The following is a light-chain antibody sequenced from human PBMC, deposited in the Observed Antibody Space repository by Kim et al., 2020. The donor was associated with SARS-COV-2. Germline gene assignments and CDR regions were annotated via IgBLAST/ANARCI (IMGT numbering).Light chain of an antibody. V-gene: IGKV3-20*01. J-gene: IGKJ1*01. CDR3: QYYGRSPGT. Sequence: EIVLTQSPGTLSLSPGGRATLSCRASESIANYYLGWYQQRPGQAPRLLIYAASTRATGVPDRFSGSGSGTDFTLTIGRLEPEDFAVYFCQYYGRSPGTFGQGTKVDIK. CDR1: ESIANYY. CDR2: AAS.